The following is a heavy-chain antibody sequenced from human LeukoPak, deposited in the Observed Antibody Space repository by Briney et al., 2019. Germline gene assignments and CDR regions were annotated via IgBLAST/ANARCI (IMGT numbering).Heavy chain of an antibody. Sequence: SETLSLTCTVSGGSISSGDYYWSWIRQPPGKGLEWIGYIYYSGSTYYNPSLKSRVTISVDTSKNQFSLKLSSVTAADTAVYYCVSYGSGTYYFDYWGQGTLVTVSS. D-gene: IGHD3-10*01. V-gene: IGHV4-30-4*01. CDR3: VSYGSGTYYFDY. CDR1: GGSISSGDYY. CDR2: IYYSGST. J-gene: IGHJ4*02.